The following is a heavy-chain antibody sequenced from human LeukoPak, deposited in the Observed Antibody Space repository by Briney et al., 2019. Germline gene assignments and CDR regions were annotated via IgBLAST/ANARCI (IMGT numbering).Heavy chain of an antibody. CDR3: ASKSDPDYYFDY. V-gene: IGHV3-21*01. CDR1: GFSFVAYS. J-gene: IGHJ4*02. CDR2: ISGSSTYI. D-gene: IGHD2-21*02. Sequence: GGSLRLSCAASGFSFVAYSMHWVRQAPGKGLEWVSSISGSSTYIYYADSVKGRFTISRDNAKNSLYLQMNSLRAGDTAVYYCASKSDPDYYFDYWGQGTLVTVSS.